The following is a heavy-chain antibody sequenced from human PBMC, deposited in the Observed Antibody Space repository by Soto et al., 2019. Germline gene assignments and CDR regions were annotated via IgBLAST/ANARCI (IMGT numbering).Heavy chain of an antibody. CDR2: IYYSGST. D-gene: IGHD1-26*01. CDR3: ARRGGVGATTYDY. Sequence: PSETLSLTCTVSGGSISSYYWSWIRQPPGKGLEWIGYIYYSGSTNYNPSLKSRVTISVDTSKNQFSLKLSSVTAADTAVYYCARRGGVGATTYDYWGQGTPVTVSS. CDR1: GGSISSYY. J-gene: IGHJ4*02. V-gene: IGHV4-59*08.